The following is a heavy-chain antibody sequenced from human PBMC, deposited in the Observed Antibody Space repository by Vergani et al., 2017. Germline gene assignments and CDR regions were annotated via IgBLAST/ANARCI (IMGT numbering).Heavy chain of an antibody. CDR2: FDPEDGET. Sequence: QVQLVQSGAEVKKPGASVKVSCKVSGHTLTELSMHWVRQAPGKGLEWMGGFDPEDGETIYAQKFQGRVTMTEDTSTDTAYMELSSLRSEETAVYYCARSGRYYDYDFWSGYHDYWGQGTLVTVSS. CDR3: ARSGRYYDYDFWSGYHDY. CDR1: GHTLTELS. J-gene: IGHJ4*02. D-gene: IGHD3-3*01. V-gene: IGHV1-24*01.